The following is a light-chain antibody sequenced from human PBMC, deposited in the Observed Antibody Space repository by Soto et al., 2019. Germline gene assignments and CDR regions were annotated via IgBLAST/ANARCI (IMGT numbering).Light chain of an antibody. CDR3: QQYISYST. Sequence: DIQMTQSPSSLSASVGDRVTITCRASQTVSDWLAWYQQKSGKAPKLLIYKASELENGVPSRFSGSGSGTEFTLPISSLQPDDSATYYCQQYISYSTFGQGTKVEIK. V-gene: IGKV1-5*03. J-gene: IGKJ1*01. CDR2: KAS. CDR1: QTVSDW.